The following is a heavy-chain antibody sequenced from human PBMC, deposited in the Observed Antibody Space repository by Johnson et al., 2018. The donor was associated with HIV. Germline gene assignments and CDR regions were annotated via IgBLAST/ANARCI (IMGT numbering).Heavy chain of an antibody. CDR1: GFTFSSYA. CDR3: ARLDHYPSSWYLTYAFDI. V-gene: IGHV3-30*04. J-gene: IGHJ3*02. CDR2: ISYDGSNK. D-gene: IGHD6-13*01. Sequence: QVQLVESGGGVVQPGRSLRLSCAASGFTFSSYAMQWVRQAPGKGLEWVAVISYDGSNKYYADSVKGRFTISRDNSKNTLYLQMNSLRAEDTAVYYCARLDHYPSSWYLTYAFDIWGQGTMVTVSS.